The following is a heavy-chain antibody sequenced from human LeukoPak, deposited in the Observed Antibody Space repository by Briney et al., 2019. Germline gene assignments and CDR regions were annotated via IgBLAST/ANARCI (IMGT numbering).Heavy chain of an antibody. CDR3: ARVGLYSWNYVLDS. J-gene: IGHJ4*02. D-gene: IGHD1-7*01. V-gene: IGHV1-8*03. CDR2: LNPDTGNT. CDR1: GYTFTTYD. Sequence: ASVKVSCKASGYTFTTYDLNWVRQATGQGPEYMGWLNPDTGNTGFAQKFQGRVSITRNTPISTAYMELSSLKSDDTAVYYCARVGLYSWNYVLDSWGQGTLVTVSS.